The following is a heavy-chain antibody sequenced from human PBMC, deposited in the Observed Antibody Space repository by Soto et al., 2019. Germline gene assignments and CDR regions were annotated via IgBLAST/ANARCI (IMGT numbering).Heavy chain of an antibody. J-gene: IGHJ4*02. CDR3: AREGQLGY. CDR1: GYTFSSYG. CDR2: ISGYSGNT. V-gene: IGHV1-18*01. Sequence: QVQLVQSGAEVKKPGASVKVSCKTSGYTFSSYGFSWVRQAPGQELEWMGWISGYSGNTNYAQRFQGRVTITTDTSTSAADMELRSLRSDDTAVYYCAREGQLGYWGQGTLVTVSS. D-gene: IGHD6-6*01.